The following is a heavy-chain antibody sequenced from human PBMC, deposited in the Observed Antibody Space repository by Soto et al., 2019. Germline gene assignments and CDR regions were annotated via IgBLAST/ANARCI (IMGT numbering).Heavy chain of an antibody. V-gene: IGHV3-33*01. CDR1: GFTFSSYG. Sequence: QVQLVESGGGVVQPGRSLRLSCAASGFTFSSYGMHWVRQAPGKGLEWVAVIWYDGSNKYYADSVKGRFTISRDNSKNTQNLQMNSLIAEDTAVYYCARGGDGDCSGGSCYSGASEILGQGTMVTVSS. CDR3: ARGGDGDCSGGSCYSGASEI. CDR2: IWYDGSNK. J-gene: IGHJ3*02. D-gene: IGHD2-15*01.